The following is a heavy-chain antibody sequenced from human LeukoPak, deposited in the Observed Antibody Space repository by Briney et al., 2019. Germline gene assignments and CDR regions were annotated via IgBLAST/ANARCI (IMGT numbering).Heavy chain of an antibody. D-gene: IGHD3-22*01. CDR2: IHYSGST. Sequence: SETLSLTCTVSGGSISSYYWSWIRQPPGKGLEWIGYIHYSGSTNYNPSLKSRVTISVDTSKNQFSLKLSSVTAADTAVYYCASYSYYYDSSGYFDYWGQGTLVTVSS. J-gene: IGHJ4*02. V-gene: IGHV4-59*01. CDR1: GGSISSYY. CDR3: ASYSYYYDSSGYFDY.